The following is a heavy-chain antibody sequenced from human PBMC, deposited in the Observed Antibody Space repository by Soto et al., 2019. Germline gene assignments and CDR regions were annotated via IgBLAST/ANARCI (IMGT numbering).Heavy chain of an antibody. D-gene: IGHD3-3*01. V-gene: IGHV1-69*01. CDR2: IIPMFGTP. CDR3: ARHARHLEWLQPFDY. J-gene: IGHJ4*02. CDR1: GGTVSNYP. Sequence: QVQLVQSGAEVKEPGSSVKVSCTASGGTVSNYPISWVRQAPGQGLEWMGGIIPMFGTPNYALKFQGRVTIPADESTSTAYMELSSLRYDDKAVYYCARHARHLEWLQPFDYWGQGALVTGSS.